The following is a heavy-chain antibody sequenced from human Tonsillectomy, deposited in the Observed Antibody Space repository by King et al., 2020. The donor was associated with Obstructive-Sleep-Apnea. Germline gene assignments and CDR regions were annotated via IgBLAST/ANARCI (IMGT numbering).Heavy chain of an antibody. V-gene: IGHV3-49*03. J-gene: IGHJ6*02. CDR3: TRVQGLWFGEYYYYYYYGMDV. Sequence: VQLVESGGGLVQPGRSLRLSCTASGFTFGDYAMSWFRQAPGKGLEWVGFIRSKAYGGTTEYAASVKGRFTISRDDSKSIAYLQMNSLKTEDTAVYYCTRVQGLWFGEYYYYYYYGMDVWGQGTTVTVSS. CDR1: GFTFGDYA. D-gene: IGHD3-10*01. CDR2: IRSKAYGGTT.